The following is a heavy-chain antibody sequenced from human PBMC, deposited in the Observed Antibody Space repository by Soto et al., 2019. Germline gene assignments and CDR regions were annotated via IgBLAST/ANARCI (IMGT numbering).Heavy chain of an antibody. CDR2: IVVGSGNT. CDR3: AADEVGATSYYYYGMDV. D-gene: IGHD1-26*01. Sequence: SVKVSCKASGFTFTSSAVQWVRQARGQRLEWIGWIVVGSGNTNYAQKFQERVTITRDMSTSTAYMELSSLRSEDTAVYYCAADEVGATSYYYYGMDVWGQGTTVTVSS. J-gene: IGHJ6*02. CDR1: GFTFTSSA. V-gene: IGHV1-58*01.